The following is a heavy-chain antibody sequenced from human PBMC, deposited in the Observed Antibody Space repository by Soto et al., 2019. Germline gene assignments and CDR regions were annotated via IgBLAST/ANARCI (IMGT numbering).Heavy chain of an antibody. CDR1: GGSISSGGYY. Sequence: QVQLQESCPGLVKPSQTLSLTCTVSGGSISSGGYYWSWIRQHPGKGLVWIGYIYYSGSTYYNPSLQSRVTISVATSKNQFSLKLSSVTAADTAVYYCARERDVVVPAADAYYYYGMDVWGEGTTVTVSS. CDR3: ARERDVVVPAADAYYYYGMDV. CDR2: IYYSGST. V-gene: IGHV4-31*03. J-gene: IGHJ6*02. D-gene: IGHD2-2*01.